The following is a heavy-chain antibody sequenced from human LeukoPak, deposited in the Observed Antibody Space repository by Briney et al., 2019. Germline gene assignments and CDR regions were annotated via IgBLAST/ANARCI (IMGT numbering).Heavy chain of an antibody. Sequence: PGGSLRLSCAASGFTFSSYWMSWVRQAPGKGLEWVSVIYSGGSTYYADSVKGRFTISRDNSKNTLYLQMNSLRAEDTAVYYCARVAWSGPSYYFDYWGQGTLVTVSS. J-gene: IGHJ4*02. D-gene: IGHD3-3*01. V-gene: IGHV3-66*02. CDR1: GFTFSSYW. CDR2: IYSGGST. CDR3: ARVAWSGPSYYFDY.